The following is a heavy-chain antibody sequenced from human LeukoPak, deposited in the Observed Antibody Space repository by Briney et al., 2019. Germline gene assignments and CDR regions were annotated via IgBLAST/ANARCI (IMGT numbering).Heavy chain of an antibody. CDR2: INHSGST. J-gene: IGHJ4*02. CDR3: ARGRRNSSSWYHPPSNFDY. D-gene: IGHD6-13*01. CDR1: GGSFSGYY. Sequence: KTSETLSLTCAVYGGSFSGYYWSWIRQPPGKGLEWIGEINHSGSTNYNPSLKSRVTISVDTSKIQFSLKLSSVTAADTAVYYCARGRRNSSSWYHPPSNFDYWGQGTLVTVSS. V-gene: IGHV4-34*01.